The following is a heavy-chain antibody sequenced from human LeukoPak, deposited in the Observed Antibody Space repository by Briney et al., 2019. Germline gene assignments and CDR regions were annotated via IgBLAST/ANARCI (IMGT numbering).Heavy chain of an antibody. V-gene: IGHV3-30-3*01. CDR1: GFTFSSYA. D-gene: IGHD4-17*01. CDR2: ISYDGSNK. Sequence: GGSLRLSCAASGFTFSSYAMHWVRQAPGKGLEWVAVISYDGSNKYYADSVKGRFTISRDNSKNTLYLQMNSLGAEDTAVYYCARTPQDYAYYFDYWGQGTLVTVSS. J-gene: IGHJ4*02. CDR3: ARTPQDYAYYFDY.